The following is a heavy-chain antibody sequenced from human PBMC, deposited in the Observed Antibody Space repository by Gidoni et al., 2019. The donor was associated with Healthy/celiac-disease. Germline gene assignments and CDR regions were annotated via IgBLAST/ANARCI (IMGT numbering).Heavy chain of an antibody. CDR3: ARLVPSTYYFDY. Sequence: QVQLQESGSGLAKSSETLSLTCTVSGGPISSYYWSWIRQPPGKGLEWIGYIYYSGSTNYNPSLKSRVTISVDTSKSQFSLKLSSVTAADTAVYYCARLVPSTYYFDYWGQGTLVTVSS. CDR2: IYYSGST. V-gene: IGHV4-59*08. J-gene: IGHJ4*02. CDR1: GGPISSYY. D-gene: IGHD3-3*02.